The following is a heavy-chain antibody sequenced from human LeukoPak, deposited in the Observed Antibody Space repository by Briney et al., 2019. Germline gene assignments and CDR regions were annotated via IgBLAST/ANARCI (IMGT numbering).Heavy chain of an antibody. V-gene: IGHV1-24*01. D-gene: IGHD4-23*01. CDR1: GYTLTELS. J-gene: IGHJ4*02. Sequence: GASVKVSCKVSGYTLTELSMHWVRQAPGKGLEWMGGFDPEDGETIYAQKFQGRVTVTEDTSTDTAYMELSSLRSEDTAVYYCATGGGNPLYGYWGQGTLVTVSS. CDR3: ATGGGNPLYGY. CDR2: FDPEDGET.